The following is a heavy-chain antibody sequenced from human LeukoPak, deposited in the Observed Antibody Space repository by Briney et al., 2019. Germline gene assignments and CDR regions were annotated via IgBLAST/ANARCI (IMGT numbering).Heavy chain of an antibody. CDR3: ARDLRVTAWYHDVFDI. CDR2: IDPDSGGT. CDR1: GYSSTDYY. D-gene: IGHD6-13*01. V-gene: IGHV1-2*02. J-gene: IGHJ3*02. Sequence: ASVKVSCKASGYSSTDYYIHWVRQAPGQGLEWMGWIDPDSGGTNSAQKFRGRVTMTRDTSISTAYMELIRLTSDDTAVYSCARDLRVTAWYHDVFDIWAKGQWSPSLQ.